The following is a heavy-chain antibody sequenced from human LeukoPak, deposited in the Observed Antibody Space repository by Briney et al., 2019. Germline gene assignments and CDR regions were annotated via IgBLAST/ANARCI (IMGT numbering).Heavy chain of an antibody. V-gene: IGHV3-33*06. CDR2: IWYDGSNK. J-gene: IGHJ4*02. D-gene: IGHD6-13*01. CDR1: GFTFSSYG. Sequence: GGSLRLSCAASGFTFSSYGMQWVRQAPGKGLEWVAIIWYDGSNKYYADSVKGRFTISRDNSKNTLYLQMNSLRAEDTAVYYCAKEAAGSFDYWGQGTLVTVSS. CDR3: AKEAAGSFDY.